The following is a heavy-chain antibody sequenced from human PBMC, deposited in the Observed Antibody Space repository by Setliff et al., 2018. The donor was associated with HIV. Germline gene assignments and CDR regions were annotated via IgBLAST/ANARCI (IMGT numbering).Heavy chain of an antibody. CDR2: ITGSGDTI. J-gene: IGHJ6*03. V-gene: IGHV3-48*01. D-gene: IGHD3-10*01. Sequence: GGSLRLSCEASGFTFSSYWMHWVRQAPGKGPEWVSYITGSGDTIYYADSVKGRFIISRDNSKNTLYLQMNSLRAEDTAVYYCAKDLWRYYNSGSFYMDVWGKGTTVTVS. CDR3: AKDLWRYYNSGSFYMDV. CDR1: GFTFSSYW.